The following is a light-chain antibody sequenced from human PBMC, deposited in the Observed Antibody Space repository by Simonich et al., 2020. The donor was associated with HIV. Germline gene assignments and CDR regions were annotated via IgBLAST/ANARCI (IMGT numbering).Light chain of an antibody. CDR3: SSYTSSSTWV. CDR1: SSDVGPYYY. CDR2: DVT. V-gene: IGLV2-14*03. Sequence: QSALTPPASVSWAPGQAITLSCTGTSSDVGPYYYVSWYQLRPGKAPKLMIYDVTERPSGLSERFSGSKSGNTASLTISGLQAEDEADYYCSSYTSSSTWVFGGGTKLTVL. J-gene: IGLJ3*02.